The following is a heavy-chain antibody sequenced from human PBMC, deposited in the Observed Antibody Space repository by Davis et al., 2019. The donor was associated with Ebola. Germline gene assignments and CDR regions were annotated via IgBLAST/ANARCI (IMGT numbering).Heavy chain of an antibody. V-gene: IGHV3-23*01. CDR1: GFTFSTYA. CDR2: INVSGDRT. Sequence: PGGSLRLSCAASGFTFSTYAMTWVRQAPGKGLEWVSSINVSGDRTFYADSVKGRFAISRDTSNNTLYLQMNSLRPEDTAVYYCAKDLGSGIAFYGMDGWGKGTTVTVSS. D-gene: IGHD2-21*01. J-gene: IGHJ6*04. CDR3: AKDLGSGIAFYGMDG.